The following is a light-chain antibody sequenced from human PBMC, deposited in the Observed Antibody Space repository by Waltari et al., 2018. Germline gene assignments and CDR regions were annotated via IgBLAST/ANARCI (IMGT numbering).Light chain of an antibody. J-gene: IGLJ1*01. CDR2: DVS. Sequence: QSALTQPRSVSGSPGQSVPISCPGTSSDVGNYNYVSWYQQHPGKAPKFMIFDVSQRPSGVPDRFSGSKSGSTASLTISGLQAEDEADYYCCSYAGRYTYVFGTGTKVTVL. CDR3: CSYAGRYTYV. CDR1: SSDVGNYNY. V-gene: IGLV2-11*01.